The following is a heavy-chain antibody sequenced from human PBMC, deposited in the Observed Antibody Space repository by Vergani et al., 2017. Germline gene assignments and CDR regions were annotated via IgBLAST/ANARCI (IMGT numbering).Heavy chain of an antibody. D-gene: IGHD2-21*01. Sequence: EVQLVQSGAEVKKPGESLKISCKYSESSFISNEIAWVRQMSGKGLQWMWNINPIDSKIAYSPSFQGQAIMSLDKSITTAYLQWRSLKASDTAIYYCTRHVPCGDGACLHFDHWGQGTQVTVSS. CDR3: TRHVPCGDGACLHFDH. CDR1: ESSFISNE. J-gene: IGHJ4*02. CDR2: INPIDSKI. V-gene: IGHV5-51*01.